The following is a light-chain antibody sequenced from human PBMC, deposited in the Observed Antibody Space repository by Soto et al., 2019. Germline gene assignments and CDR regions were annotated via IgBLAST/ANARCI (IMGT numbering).Light chain of an antibody. CDR3: QVWESSTDHAV. J-gene: IGLJ2*01. Sequence: QSVLTQPPSVSGAPGQRVTISCTGSSSNIGAGYDVHWYQQLPGTAPKLLIYGNSNRPSGVPDRFSGSKSGTSASLAITGLQAEDEADYYCQVWESSTDHAVFGGGTKLTVL. V-gene: IGLV1-40*01. CDR2: GNS. CDR1: SSNIGAGYD.